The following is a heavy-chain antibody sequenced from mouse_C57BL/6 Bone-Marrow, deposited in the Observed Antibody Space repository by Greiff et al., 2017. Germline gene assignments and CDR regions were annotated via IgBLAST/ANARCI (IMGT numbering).Heavy chain of an antibody. D-gene: IGHD2-4*01. CDR1: GFTFSDYY. Sequence: EVMLVESEGGLVQPGSSMKLSCTASGFTFSDYYMAWVRQVPEKGLEWVANINYDGSSTYYLDSLKSRFIISRDNAKNILYLQMSSLKSEDTATYYCARYDYDRGWCFDVWGTGTTVTVSS. CDR3: ARYDYDRGWCFDV. V-gene: IGHV5-16*01. J-gene: IGHJ1*03. CDR2: INYDGSST.